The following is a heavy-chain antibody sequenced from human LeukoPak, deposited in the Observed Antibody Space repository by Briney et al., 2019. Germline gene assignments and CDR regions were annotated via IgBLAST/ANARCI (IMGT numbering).Heavy chain of an antibody. CDR2: ISTHNGNT. V-gene: IGHV1-18*01. CDR1: GYTSSNYG. J-gene: IGHJ5*02. CDR3: TRDVPGSIGTTARFDP. Sequence: ASVKVSCKSSGYTSSNYGISWMRQAPGQGLEWMGWISTHNGNTNYAPKFQGRVTMTIDKSTSTTYMELRSLTSDDTAVYYCTRDVPGSIGTTARFDPWGQGTLVTVSS. D-gene: IGHD1-1*01.